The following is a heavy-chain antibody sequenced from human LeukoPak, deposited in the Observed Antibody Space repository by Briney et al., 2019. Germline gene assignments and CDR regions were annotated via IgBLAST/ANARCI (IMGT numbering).Heavy chain of an antibody. CDR3: ARDFDSGWDTGSGY. Sequence: ASVKVSCKASRYTFTSYGISWVRQAPGQGLEWMGWISGYNGNTKYAQKLQGRVTMTTDTSTSTAYMELRSLTSDDTAVYNCARDFDSGWDTGSGYWGQGTLVTVSS. CDR2: ISGYNGNT. J-gene: IGHJ4*02. CDR1: RYTFTSYG. D-gene: IGHD6-19*01. V-gene: IGHV1-18*01.